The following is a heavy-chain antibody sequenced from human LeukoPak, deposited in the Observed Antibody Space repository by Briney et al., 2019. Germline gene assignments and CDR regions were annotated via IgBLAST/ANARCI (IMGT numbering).Heavy chain of an antibody. Sequence: GGSLRLSCAVSGFTFSTYTMNWVRQPPGKGLEWVSSISSDSTYIHYADSLTGRFTISRDNAKNSLFLHMNSLRAEDTAMYFCARDIVGYSYGVDFWGLGTLVTVPS. J-gene: IGHJ4*02. D-gene: IGHD5-18*01. CDR1: GFTFSTYT. CDR2: ISSDSTYI. CDR3: ARDIVGYSYGVDF. V-gene: IGHV3-21*01.